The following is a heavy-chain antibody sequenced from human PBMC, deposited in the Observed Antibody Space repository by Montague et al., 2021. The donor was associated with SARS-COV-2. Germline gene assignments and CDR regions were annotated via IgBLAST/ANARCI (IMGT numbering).Heavy chain of an antibody. J-gene: IGHJ6*02. CDR3: ARLSGVAPRCYYEGMDV. V-gene: IGHV2-70*11. D-gene: IGHD7-27*01. CDR2: IDWDGDK. CDR1: GFSLRTAGTC. Sequence: PALVKPTQTLTPTCTFSGFSLRTAGTCVGWIRQPPGKAPQWLARIDWDGDKYYSRTLETRVSIFTDTAKTQVVLTMTNVDPMDTATYYCARLSGVAPRCYYEGMDVWGQGTAVTVSS.